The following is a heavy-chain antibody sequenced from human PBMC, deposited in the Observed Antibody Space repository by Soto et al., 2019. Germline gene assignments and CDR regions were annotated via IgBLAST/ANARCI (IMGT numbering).Heavy chain of an antibody. D-gene: IGHD3-10*01. CDR2: LSGSGGST. CDR3: AQDHMVRGVLGWYFDY. V-gene: IGHV3-23*01. CDR1: GFTFSSYA. J-gene: IGHJ4*02. Sequence: EVQLLESGGGLVQPGGSLRLSCAASGFTFSSYAMSWVRQAPGKGLEWVSALSGSGGSTYYADSVKGRFTIPRDNSKNTLYLQMNRLRAEDTAVYYCAQDHMVRGVLGWYFDYWGQGPLVTVSS.